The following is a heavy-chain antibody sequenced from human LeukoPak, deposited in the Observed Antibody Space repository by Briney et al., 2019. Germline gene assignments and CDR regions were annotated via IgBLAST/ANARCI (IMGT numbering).Heavy chain of an antibody. CDR2: ISGSGGNT. D-gene: IGHD6-6*01. CDR3: ARGRGLAVRPPNEGFFDN. Sequence: PGGSLRLSCAASGFTFNSYTMSWVRQAPGKGLEWVSGISGSGGNTYYADSVKGRFTISRDKSMNTLFLQMNSLRAEDTAVYYCARGRGLAVRPPNEGFFDNWGQGTLVTVSS. V-gene: IGHV3-23*01. CDR1: GFTFNSYT. J-gene: IGHJ4*02.